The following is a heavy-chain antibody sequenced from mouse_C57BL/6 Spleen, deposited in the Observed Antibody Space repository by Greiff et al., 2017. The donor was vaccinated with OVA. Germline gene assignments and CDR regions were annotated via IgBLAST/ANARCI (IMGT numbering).Heavy chain of an antibody. CDR2: IDPSDSYT. CDR3: ARGGITTVVDYWYFDV. V-gene: IGHV1-50*01. CDR1: CYTFTSYW. D-gene: IGHD1-1*01. Sequence: QVQLQQPGAELVKPGASVPLSCKASCYTFTSYWMQWVKQRPGQGLAWIGEIDPSDSYTNYNQKFKGKATLTVDTSSSTAYMQLSSLTSEDSAVYYCARGGITTVVDYWYFDVWGTGTTVTVSS. J-gene: IGHJ1*03.